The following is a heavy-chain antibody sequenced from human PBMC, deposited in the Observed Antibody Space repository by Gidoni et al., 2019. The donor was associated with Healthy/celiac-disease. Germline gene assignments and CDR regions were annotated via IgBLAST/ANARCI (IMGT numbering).Heavy chain of an antibody. Sequence: EVQLLESGGGLVQPGGSLRLSCADSRFTFSSYAMSWVRQATGKGLEWVSAISGSGGSTYYADSVKGRFTISRDNSKNTLYLQMNSLRAEDTAVYYCAKGGYCSSTSCYLGAFDIWGQGTMVTVSS. CDR3: AKGGYCSSTSCYLGAFDI. CDR1: RFTFSSYA. V-gene: IGHV3-23*01. J-gene: IGHJ3*02. D-gene: IGHD2-2*01. CDR2: ISGSGGST.